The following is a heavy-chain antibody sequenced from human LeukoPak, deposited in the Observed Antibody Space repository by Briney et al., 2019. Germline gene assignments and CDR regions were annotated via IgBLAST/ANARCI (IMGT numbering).Heavy chain of an antibody. CDR1: GFTFSSYW. CDR2: INSDGSST. D-gene: IGHD3-3*01. CDR3: ARDDPDYDFWSGYYSGAFDI. V-gene: IGHV3-74*01. J-gene: IGHJ3*02. Sequence: GGSLRLSCAASGFTFSSYWMHWVRQAPGKGLVWVSRINSDGSSTSYADSVKGRFTISRDNAKNTLYLQMNSLRAEDTAVYYCARDDPDYDFWSGYYSGAFDIWGQGTMVTVSS.